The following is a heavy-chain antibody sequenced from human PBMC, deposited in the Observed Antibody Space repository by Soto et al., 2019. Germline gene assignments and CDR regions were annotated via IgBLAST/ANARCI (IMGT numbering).Heavy chain of an antibody. J-gene: IGHJ5*02. CDR1: GFTFSNYG. CDR3: AIPHNNILTDSYTYYFDP. V-gene: IGHV1-18*01. Sequence: QVQLVQSGAEVKKPGASVKVSCKASGFTFSNYGITWPRQVPGQGLEWMGWISAYTGNTVHAQEYRGSLTMTTDTSTSTAYMELRSLTPDATAVYYCAIPHNNILTDSYTYYFDPWGQGTRVTVSS. CDR2: ISAYTGNT. D-gene: IGHD3-9*01.